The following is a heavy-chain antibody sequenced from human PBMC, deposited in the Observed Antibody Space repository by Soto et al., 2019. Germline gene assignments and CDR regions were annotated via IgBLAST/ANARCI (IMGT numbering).Heavy chain of an antibody. Sequence: KPSETLSLTCAVYGGSFSGYYWSWIRQPPGKGLEWIGEINHSGSTNYNPSLKSRVTISVDTSKNQFSLKLSSVTAADTAVYYCARGFRFVAGPNWFDPWGQGTLVTVSS. J-gene: IGHJ5*02. CDR3: ARGFRFVAGPNWFDP. V-gene: IGHV4-34*01. CDR2: INHSGST. D-gene: IGHD3-3*01. CDR1: GGSFSGYY.